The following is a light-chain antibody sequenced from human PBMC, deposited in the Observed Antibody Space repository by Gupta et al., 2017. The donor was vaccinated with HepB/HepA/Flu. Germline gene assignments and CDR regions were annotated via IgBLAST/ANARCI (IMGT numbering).Light chain of an antibody. CDR1: SSDVGNYNR. CDR3: TSYTTSDTYV. V-gene: IGLV2-18*02. CDR2: EVT. Sequence: SALTQPPSVSGSPGQSVTISCTRTSSDVGNYNRVSWYQQPPGTAPKLMIYEVTRRPSGVPDRFSGSKSGNTASLTISGLQAEDEADYYCTSYTTSDTYVVGTGTKVTVL. J-gene: IGLJ1*01.